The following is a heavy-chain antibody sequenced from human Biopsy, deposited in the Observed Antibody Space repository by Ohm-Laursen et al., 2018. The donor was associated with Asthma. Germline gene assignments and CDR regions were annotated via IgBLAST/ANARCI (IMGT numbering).Heavy chain of an antibody. Sequence: SLRLSCAASGFTFSSYSMNWVRQAPGKGLEWVSYISSSSSTIYYADSAKGRFTISRDNAKNPLYLQMNSLRDEDTAVYYCARPRWGPYGYWGQGTLVTVSS. CDR1: GFTFSSYS. D-gene: IGHD4-17*01. CDR2: ISSSSSTI. CDR3: ARPRWGPYGY. J-gene: IGHJ4*02. V-gene: IGHV3-48*02.